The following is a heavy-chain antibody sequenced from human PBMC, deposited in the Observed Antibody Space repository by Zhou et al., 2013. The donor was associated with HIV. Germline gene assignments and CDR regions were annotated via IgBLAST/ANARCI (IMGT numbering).Heavy chain of an antibody. CDR1: GYFFSEFY. J-gene: IGHJ4*02. D-gene: IGHD1-20*01. CDR2: INPKTGKA. CDR3: ASYGPGYNWMYS. Sequence: QVQLVQSGPEVKEPGASVKVSCKGSGYFFSEFYTHWVRQAPGHGPEWMGFINPKTGKAKYAEKFQDRVSLSRDTSISTIYMELRGLRSDDTALYFCASYGPGYNWMYSWGQGTLVTVSS. V-gene: IGHV1-2*02.